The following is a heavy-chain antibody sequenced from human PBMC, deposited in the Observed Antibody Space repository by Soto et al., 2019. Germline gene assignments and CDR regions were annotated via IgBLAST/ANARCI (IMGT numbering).Heavy chain of an antibody. CDR3: AVNDDYVWGSYRYQGFDP. CDR2: IIPIFGTA. D-gene: IGHD3-16*02. V-gene: IGHV1-69*13. Sequence: GASVKVSCKASGGTFSSYAISWVRQAPGQGLEWMGGIIPIFGTANYAQKLQGRVTITADESTSTAYMELSSLRSEDTAVYYCAVNDDYVWGSYRYQGFDPWGQGTLVTVSS. CDR1: GGTFSSYA. J-gene: IGHJ5*02.